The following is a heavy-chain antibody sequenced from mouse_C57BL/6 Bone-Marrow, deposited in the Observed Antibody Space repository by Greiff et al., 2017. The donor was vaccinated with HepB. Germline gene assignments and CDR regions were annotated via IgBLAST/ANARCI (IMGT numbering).Heavy chain of an antibody. CDR1: GYAFSSSW. CDR3: ARSDYAFDY. CDR2: IYPGDGDT. Sequence: QVQLQQSGTVLARPGASVKMSCKASGYAFSSSWMNWVKQRPGKGLEWIGRIYPGDGDTNYNGKFKGKATLTADKSSSTAYMQLSSLTSEDSAVYFCARSDYAFDYWGQGTTLTVSS. V-gene: IGHV1-82*01. D-gene: IGHD2-4*01. J-gene: IGHJ2*01.